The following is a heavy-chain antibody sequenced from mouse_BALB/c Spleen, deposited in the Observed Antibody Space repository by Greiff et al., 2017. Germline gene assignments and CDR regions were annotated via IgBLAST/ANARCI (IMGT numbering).Heavy chain of an antibody. CDR3: ARFDGVPLYAMDY. Sequence: EVMLVESGGGLVKPGGSLKLSCAASGFTFSSYAMSWVRQTPEKRLEWVASISSGGSTYYPDSVKGRFTISRDNARNILYLQMSSLRSEDTAMYYCARFDGVPLYAMDYWGQGTSVTVSS. CDR1: GFTFSSYA. D-gene: IGHD2-3*01. CDR2: ISSGGST. J-gene: IGHJ4*01. V-gene: IGHV5-6-5*01.